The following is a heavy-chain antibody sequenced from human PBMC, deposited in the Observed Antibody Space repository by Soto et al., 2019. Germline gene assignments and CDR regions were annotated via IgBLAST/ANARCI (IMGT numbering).Heavy chain of an antibody. CDR2: IDYSGST. D-gene: IGHD1-1*01. CDR1: GGSISSSSYY. CDR3: ARHYQEMSTIGWYFVL. Sequence: QLQLQESGPGLVKPSETLSLTCTVSGGSISSSSYYWGWIRQPPGKGLARIGSIDYSGSTYYNPSLNSRVTISVDTAKNQFTLKLSSVTAADTDVYYCARHYQEMSTIGWYFVLWGRGTLVTVSS. J-gene: IGHJ2*01. V-gene: IGHV4-39*01.